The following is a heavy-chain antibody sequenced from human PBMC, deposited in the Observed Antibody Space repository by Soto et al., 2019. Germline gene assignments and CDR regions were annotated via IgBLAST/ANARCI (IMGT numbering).Heavy chain of an antibody. CDR2: ITAYNDNT. CDR3: ARGQIQSDFDY. J-gene: IGHJ4*02. V-gene: IGHV1-18*04. CDR1: GYTFTSYG. Sequence: GASVKVSCKASGYTFTSYGLNWVRQAPGQGLEWTGWITAYNDNTNYAQKVQGRAILTIDTSTTTGYMELRSLRSDDTAVYYCARGQIQSDFDYWGQGTLVTVSS. D-gene: IGHD3-3*01.